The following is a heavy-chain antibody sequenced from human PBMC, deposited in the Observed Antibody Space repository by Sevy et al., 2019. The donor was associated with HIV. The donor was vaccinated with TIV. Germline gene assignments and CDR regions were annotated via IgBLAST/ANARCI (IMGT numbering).Heavy chain of an antibody. D-gene: IGHD6-13*01. Sequence: GGSLRLSCAASGFIFSTYGMHWVRQAPGKGLEWVALIWYDGSSQYYAGSVQGRFTISRDNSKNTLDLQMNSLRAEDTAVYYCVSGASIAAAGNFAYWGQGTLVTVSS. CDR1: GFIFSTYG. V-gene: IGHV3-33*08. J-gene: IGHJ4*02. CDR2: IWYDGSSQ. CDR3: VSGASIAAAGNFAY.